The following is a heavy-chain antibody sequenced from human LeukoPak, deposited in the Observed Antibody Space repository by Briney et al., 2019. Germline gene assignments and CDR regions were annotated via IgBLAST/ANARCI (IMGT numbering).Heavy chain of an antibody. CDR1: GGSISSNSYY. V-gene: IGHV4-39*07. CDR3: ARDMPRQFGMDV. J-gene: IGHJ6*02. D-gene: IGHD2-2*01. Sequence: SETLSLTCTVSGGSISSNSYYWGWIRQPPGKGLEWIGTIYYSGSTYYNPSLKSRVTISVDTSQNQFSLKLSSVTAADTAVYYCARDMPRQFGMDVWGQGTTVTVSS. CDR2: IYYSGST.